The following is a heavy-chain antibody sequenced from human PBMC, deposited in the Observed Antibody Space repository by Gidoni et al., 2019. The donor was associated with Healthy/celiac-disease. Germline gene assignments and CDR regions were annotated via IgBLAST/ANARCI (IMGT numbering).Heavy chain of an antibody. J-gene: IGHJ3*02. D-gene: IGHD3-10*01. V-gene: IGHV1-18*04. CDR1: GYTFTSYG. CDR2: ISAYNGNT. Sequence: QVQLVQSGAEVKKPGASVKVSCKASGYTFTSYGISWVRQAPGQGLEWMGWISAYNGNTNYAQKLQGRVTMTTDTSTSTAYMELRSLRSDDTAVYYCARGPGKWTSLYYGSGIDAFDIWGQGTMVTVSS. CDR3: ARGPGKWTSLYYGSGIDAFDI.